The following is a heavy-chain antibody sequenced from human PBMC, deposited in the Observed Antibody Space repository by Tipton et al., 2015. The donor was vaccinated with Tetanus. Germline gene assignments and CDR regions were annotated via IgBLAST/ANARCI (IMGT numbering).Heavy chain of an antibody. V-gene: IGHV4-59*01. CDR2: IHYRGET. J-gene: IGHJ4*01. CDR1: DGYISSYY. Sequence: TLSLTCTVSDGYISSYYWSWMRQPPGKGLEWLGYIHYRGETNYKPSVSSRLTISLDTSKNQVSLRLTSVTAADTAVYFCARIRVYPDSSAFLSDCWGRGIRVTVSS. CDR3: ARIRVYPDSSAFLSDC. D-gene: IGHD3-22*01.